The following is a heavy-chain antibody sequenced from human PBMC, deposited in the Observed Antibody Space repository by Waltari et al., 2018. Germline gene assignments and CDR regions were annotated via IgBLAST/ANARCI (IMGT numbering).Heavy chain of an antibody. D-gene: IGHD1-20*01. Sequence: QVQLVQSGAEVKKPGSSVKVSCKASGGTFSSYAISGVRQATGQGLEWMGGIIPIFATANYAQKFQGRVTITADESTSTAYMELSSLRSEDTAVYYCARDSAGITGTNWFDPWGQGTLVTVSS. V-gene: IGHV1-69*13. CDR1: GGTFSSYA. J-gene: IGHJ5*02. CDR3: ARDSAGITGTNWFDP. CDR2: IIPIFATA.